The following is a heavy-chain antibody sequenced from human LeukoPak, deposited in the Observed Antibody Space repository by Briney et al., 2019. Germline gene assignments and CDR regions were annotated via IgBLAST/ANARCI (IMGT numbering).Heavy chain of an antibody. D-gene: IGHD6-19*01. V-gene: IGHV3-23*01. CDR2: ISGTGAGT. J-gene: IGHJ4*02. Sequence: GGSLRLSCAASGFTFSSYAMSWVRQAPGKGLEWVSAISGTGAGTYYADSVKGRFTISRDNSKNTLYLQMNSLRAEDTAVYFCARRTVAGTGYFDYWGQGALVTVSS. CDR1: GFTFSSYA. CDR3: ARRTVAGTGYFDY.